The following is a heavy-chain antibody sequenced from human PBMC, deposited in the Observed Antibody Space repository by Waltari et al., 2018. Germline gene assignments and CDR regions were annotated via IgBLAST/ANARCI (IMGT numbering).Heavy chain of an antibody. CDR1: GFTFDDYT. Sequence: EVQLVESGGVVVQPGGSLRLSCAASGFTFDDYTMHWVRQAPGKGLEWVSLISWDGGSTYYADSVKGRFTISRDNSNNSLYLQMNSLRTEDTALYYCAKDLAKYSSSWELDYWGQGTLVTVSS. J-gene: IGHJ4*02. V-gene: IGHV3-43*01. D-gene: IGHD6-13*01. CDR2: ISWDGGST. CDR3: AKDLAKYSSSWELDY.